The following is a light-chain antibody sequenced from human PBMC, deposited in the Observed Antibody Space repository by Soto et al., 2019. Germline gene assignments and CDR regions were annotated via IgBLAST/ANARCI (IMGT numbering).Light chain of an antibody. CDR2: EVT. Sequence: QSALTQPASVSGSPGQSITISCTGTSSDVGGYNYVSWYQQHPGKAPKLMIYEVTNRPSGVSNRFSGSKSGNTASLIISGLQAEDEGHYYCSSYTSSSTPVIFGGGTQLTVL. CDR1: SSDVGGYNY. J-gene: IGLJ2*01. CDR3: SSYTSSSTPVI. V-gene: IGLV2-14*01.